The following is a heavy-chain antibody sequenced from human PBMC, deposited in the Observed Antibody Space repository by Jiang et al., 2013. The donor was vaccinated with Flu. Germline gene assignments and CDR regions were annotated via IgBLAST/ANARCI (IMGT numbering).Heavy chain of an antibody. V-gene: IGHV4-39*01. Sequence: LLKPSETLSLTCTVSGGSISSSSFFWGWIRQSPGKGLEWIGSFYYSGSSYYTPSLKSRVSISVETSKNQFSLKLTSVTAADTAVYYCARHFQWEVLGIDYWGQGTLVTVSS. J-gene: IGHJ4*02. CDR3: ARHFQWEVLGIDY. CDR2: FYYSGSS. D-gene: IGHD1-26*01. CDR1: GGSISSSSFF.